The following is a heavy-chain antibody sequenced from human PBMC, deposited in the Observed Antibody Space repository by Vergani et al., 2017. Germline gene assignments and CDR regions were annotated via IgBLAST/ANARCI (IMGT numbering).Heavy chain of an antibody. CDR1: GFTFDDYT. CDR2: ISWDGGST. D-gene: IGHD6-19*01. Sequence: EVQLVESGGVVVQPGGSLGLSCAASGFTFDDYTMPWVRQAPGKGLEWVSLISWDGGSTYYADSVKGRFTISRDNSKNSLYLQMNSLRTEDTALYYCAKDISXWPEYYYYYYGMDVWGQGTTVTVSS. J-gene: IGHJ6*02. V-gene: IGHV3-43*01. CDR3: AKDISXWPEYYYYYYGMDV.